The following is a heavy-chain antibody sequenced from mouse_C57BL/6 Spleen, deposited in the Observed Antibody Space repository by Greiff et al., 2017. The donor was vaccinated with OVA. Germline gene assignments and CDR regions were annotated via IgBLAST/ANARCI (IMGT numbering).Heavy chain of an antibody. CDR1: GYTFTSYW. J-gene: IGHJ2*01. Sequence: QVQLKQSGAELVKPGASVKLSCKASGYTFTSYWMHWVKQRPGRGLEWIGSIDPNSGGTKYNEKFKSKATLTVDKPTSTAYMQLSRLTSEDSAVYYCARDGGTPYFDDWGQGTTLTVSS. CDR2: IDPNSGGT. V-gene: IGHV1-72*01. D-gene: IGHD4-1*01. CDR3: ARDGGTPYFDD.